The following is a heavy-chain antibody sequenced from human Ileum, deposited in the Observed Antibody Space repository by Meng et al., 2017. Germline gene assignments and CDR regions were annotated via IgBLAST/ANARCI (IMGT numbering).Heavy chain of an antibody. D-gene: IGHD4-17*01. CDR2: IIPMFGRA. CDR1: GGTFSSYA. Sequence: SVKVSCKASGGTFSSYAISWVRQAPGQGLEWMGGIIPMFGRANYAQKFQGRVTINADESTSTAYMDLSSLRSEDTAVYYCARGGNGDYFVFYYYGMDVWGQGTTVTVSS. CDR3: ARGGNGDYFVFYYYGMDV. V-gene: IGHV1-69*13. J-gene: IGHJ6*02.